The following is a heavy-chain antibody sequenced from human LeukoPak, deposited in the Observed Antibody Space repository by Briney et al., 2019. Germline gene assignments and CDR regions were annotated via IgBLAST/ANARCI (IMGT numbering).Heavy chain of an antibody. CDR2: IYHSGST. CDR1: GGSISSGGYY. CDR3: ARVRGTSCLDY. D-gene: IGHD2-2*01. Sequence: KPSQTLSLTCTVSGGSISSGGYYWSWIRQPPGKGLEWIGYIYHSGSTYYNPSLKSRVTISVDRSKNQFSLKLSSVTAADTAVYYCARVRGTSCLDYWGQGTLVTVSS. J-gene: IGHJ4*02. V-gene: IGHV4-30-2*01.